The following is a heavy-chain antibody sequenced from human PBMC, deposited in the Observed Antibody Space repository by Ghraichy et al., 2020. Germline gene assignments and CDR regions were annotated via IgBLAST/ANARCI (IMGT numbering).Heavy chain of an antibody. CDR2: IKPDGTEA. Sequence: GVLNISCAASGFVFHHYWMTWVRQAPGKGLEWGANIKPDGTEAFYLDSVKDRFTFSRDNTEKSLVLQLRNLRAEDTAIYYCARSGGYGWDHWGQGTRVTVSS. D-gene: IGHD3-22*01. CDR1: GFVFHHYW. J-gene: IGHJ4*02. CDR3: ARSGGYGWDH. V-gene: IGHV3-7*03.